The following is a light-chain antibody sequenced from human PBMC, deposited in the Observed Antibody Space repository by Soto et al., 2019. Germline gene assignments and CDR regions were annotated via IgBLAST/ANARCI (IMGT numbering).Light chain of an antibody. CDR1: QSVGSY. CDR2: GAS. CDR3: QQYNTCPPRYT. Sequence: EIVMTQSPATLSVSPGGRATLSCRASQSVGSYLAWYQQRPGQPPRLLFYGASTRATGIPARFSGSGSGTEFSLNIRSLQSEDFSVYYCQQYNTCPPRYTFGQGTKLEIK. J-gene: IGKJ2*01. V-gene: IGKV3-15*01.